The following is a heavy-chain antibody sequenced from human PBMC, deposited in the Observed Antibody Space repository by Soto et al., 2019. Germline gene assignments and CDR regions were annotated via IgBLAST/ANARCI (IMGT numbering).Heavy chain of an antibody. CDR3: AKSGVVRFLEWLLYYYFDY. J-gene: IGHJ4*02. CDR1: GFTFSSYA. D-gene: IGHD3-3*01. CDR2: ISGSGGST. V-gene: IGHV3-23*01. Sequence: PGGSLRLSCAASGFTFSSYAMSWVRQAPGKGLEWVSAISGSGGSTYYADSVKGRFTISRDNSKNTLYLQMNSLRAEDTAVYYCAKSGVVRFLEWLLYYYFDYWGQGTLVTVSS.